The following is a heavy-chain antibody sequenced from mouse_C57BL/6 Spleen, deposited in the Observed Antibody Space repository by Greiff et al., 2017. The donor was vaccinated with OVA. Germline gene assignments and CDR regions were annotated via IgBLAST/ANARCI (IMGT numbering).Heavy chain of an antibody. CDR2: ILPGSGST. CDR3: SRRGQLRLQGYAMDY. J-gene: IGHJ4*01. D-gene: IGHD3-2*02. V-gene: IGHV1-9*01. CDR1: GYTFTGYW. Sequence: QVQLQQSGAELMKPGASVKLSCKATGYTFTGYWIEWVKQRPGHGLEWIGEILPGSGSTNYNEKFKGKATFTADKSSNTAYMQLSSLTTEDSAIYYCSRRGQLRLQGYAMDYWGQGTSVTVSA.